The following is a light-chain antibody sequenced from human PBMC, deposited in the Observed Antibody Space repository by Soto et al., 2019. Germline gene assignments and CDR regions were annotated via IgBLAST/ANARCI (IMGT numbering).Light chain of an antibody. CDR2: EVS. CDR3: ISYAGSSTVV. V-gene: IGLV2-18*02. Sequence: QSALTQPPSVSGSPGQSVTISCTGTSSDVGSYNRVCWYQQPPGTAPKLMIYEVSNRPSGVPDRFSGSKTGNTASLTISGLQAEDEADYFCISYAGSSTVVFGGGTKLTVL. CDR1: SSDVGSYNR. J-gene: IGLJ2*01.